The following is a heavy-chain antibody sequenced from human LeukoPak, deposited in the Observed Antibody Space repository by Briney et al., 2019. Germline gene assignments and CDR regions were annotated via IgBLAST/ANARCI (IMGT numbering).Heavy chain of an antibody. CDR1: GFTFSTYW. V-gene: IGHV3-23*01. Sequence: GGSLRLSCAASGFTFSTYWMSWVRQAPGKGLEWVSAISGSGGSTYYADSVKGRFTISRDNSKNTLYLQMNSLRAEDTAVYYCAKADDIYDSSGYYSLTYYYFDYWGQGTLVTVSS. J-gene: IGHJ4*02. D-gene: IGHD3-22*01. CDR3: AKADDIYDSSGYYSLTYYYFDY. CDR2: ISGSGGST.